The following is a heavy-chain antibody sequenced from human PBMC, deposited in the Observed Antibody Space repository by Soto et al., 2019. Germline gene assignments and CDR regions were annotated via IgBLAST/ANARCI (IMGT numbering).Heavy chain of an antibody. Sequence: GASVKVSCKASGGTFSSYTISWVRQAPGQGLEWMGRIIPILGIANYAQKFQGRVTITADKSTSTAYMELSSLRSEDTAVYYCARTYGSGSYYQVYWGQGTLVTVSS. CDR2: IIPILGIA. CDR1: GGTFSSYT. V-gene: IGHV1-69*02. D-gene: IGHD3-10*01. J-gene: IGHJ4*02. CDR3: ARTYGSGSYYQVY.